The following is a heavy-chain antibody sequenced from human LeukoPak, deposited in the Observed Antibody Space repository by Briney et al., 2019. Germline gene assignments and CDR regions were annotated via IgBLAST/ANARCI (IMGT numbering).Heavy chain of an antibody. Sequence: SETLSLTCTVSGGSISSGGYYWSWIRQHPGKGLEWIGYIYYSGSTYYNPSLKSRVTISVDTSKNQFSLKLSSVTAADTAVYYCAQSLASRTCYYYYYMDVRGKGTTVTVSS. V-gene: IGHV4-31*03. D-gene: IGHD2-15*01. CDR1: GGSISSGGYY. CDR3: AQSLASRTCYYYYYMDV. J-gene: IGHJ6*03. CDR2: IYYSGST.